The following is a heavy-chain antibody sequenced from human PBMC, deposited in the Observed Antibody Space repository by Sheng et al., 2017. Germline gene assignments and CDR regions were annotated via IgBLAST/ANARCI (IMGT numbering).Heavy chain of an antibody. Sequence: VQLQESGPGLVKPSETLSLTCAVSGYSISSGYYWGWIRQPPGKGLEWIGSIYHSGSTYYNPSLKSRVTISVDTSKNQFSLKLSSVTAADTAVYYCARGEVDYGDTNFDYWGQGTLVTVSS. D-gene: IGHD4-17*01. J-gene: IGHJ4*02. V-gene: IGHV4-38-2*01. CDR1: GYSISSGYY. CDR3: ARGEVDYGDTNFDY. CDR2: IYHSGST.